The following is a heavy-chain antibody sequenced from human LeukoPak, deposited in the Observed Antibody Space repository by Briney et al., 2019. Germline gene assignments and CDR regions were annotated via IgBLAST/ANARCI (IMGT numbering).Heavy chain of an antibody. CDR3: ARDGGYYHDSSGYYPDY. J-gene: IGHJ4*02. CDR1: GFTFSSYS. V-gene: IGHV3-48*04. D-gene: IGHD3-22*01. Sequence: GGSLRLSCAASGFTFSSYSMNWVRQAPGKGLEWVSSISSSSSTIFYADSVKGRFTISRDNAKNSLYLQMNSLRAEDTAAYYCARDGGYYHDSSGYYPDYWGQGTLVTVSS. CDR2: ISSSSSTI.